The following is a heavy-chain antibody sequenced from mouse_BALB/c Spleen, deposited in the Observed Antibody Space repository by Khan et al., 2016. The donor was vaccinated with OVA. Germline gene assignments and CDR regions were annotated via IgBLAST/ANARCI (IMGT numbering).Heavy chain of an antibody. J-gene: IGHJ4*01. CDR1: GYSITSDYA. D-gene: IGHD2-3*01. Sequence: VQLKESGPGLVKPSQSLSLTCTVTGYSITSDYAWNWIRQFPGNKLEWMGYISSSGSTNYNPALTSRISITRDTSKNQFFLQLNSVTTEDTATXYCARDGSRYNYAMDYWGQGTSVTVSS. CDR2: ISSSGST. CDR3: ARDGSRYNYAMDY. V-gene: IGHV3-2*02.